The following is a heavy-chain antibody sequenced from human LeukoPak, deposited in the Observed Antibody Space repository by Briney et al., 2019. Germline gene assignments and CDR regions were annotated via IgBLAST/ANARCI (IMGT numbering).Heavy chain of an antibody. CDR3: AKTTAGYSSGRYPGWPIDY. Sequence: GGSLRLSCAASAFTFISSAIYWVRQPPGKGLEWVSGISGSGGDTYFADSVKGRFTISRDNSKNTVFLQMDSLRAEDTAVYYCAKTTAGYSSGRYPGWPIDYGGQGTLVTVSS. CDR1: AFTFISSA. J-gene: IGHJ4*02. CDR2: ISGSGGDT. V-gene: IGHV3-23*01. D-gene: IGHD6-19*01.